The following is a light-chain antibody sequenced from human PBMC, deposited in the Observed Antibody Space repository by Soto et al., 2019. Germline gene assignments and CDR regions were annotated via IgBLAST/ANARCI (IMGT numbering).Light chain of an antibody. CDR2: DAS. CDR1: QDISNY. CDR3: QLYDNLQT. J-gene: IGKJ3*01. Sequence: DLQMTQSPSSLSASVGDRVTITCQASQDISNYLNWYQQKPGKAPKLLIYDASNLETGVPSRFSGSGSGTDFTFTISSLQPEDIATYYCQLYDNLQTFGPGTKVDIK. V-gene: IGKV1-33*01.